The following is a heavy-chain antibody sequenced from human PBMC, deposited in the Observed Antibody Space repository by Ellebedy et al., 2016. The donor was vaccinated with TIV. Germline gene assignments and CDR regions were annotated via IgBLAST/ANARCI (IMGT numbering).Heavy chain of an antibody. CDR3: ARGGTETSWNWFGP. J-gene: IGHJ5*02. Sequence: PGGSLRLSCAASGLSVSTSYMGWVRQPPGKGLEWVSIIYPSGNTYDADSVNGRFIISRDSSKNTVYLQMNNLRTEDTAVYYCARGGTETSWNWFGPWGQGTLVTVSS. CDR2: IYPSGNT. CDR1: GLSVSTSY. V-gene: IGHV3-66*01.